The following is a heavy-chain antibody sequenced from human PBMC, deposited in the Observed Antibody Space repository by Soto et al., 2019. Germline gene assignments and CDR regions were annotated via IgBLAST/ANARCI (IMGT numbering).Heavy chain of an antibody. Sequence: QLLQSGGGLFHPGGPLTPSCAASGFPFVTPALAWVRQAPGEGLEWVSTIDGSGGITYYADSVKGRFTISRDNSRNTVYLQMNSLRGDDTALYYCVKNSGWFNTWGQGALVTVSS. CDR2: IDGSGGIT. V-gene: IGHV3-23*01. CDR1: GFPFVTPA. D-gene: IGHD3-10*01. J-gene: IGHJ5*02. CDR3: VKNSGWFNT.